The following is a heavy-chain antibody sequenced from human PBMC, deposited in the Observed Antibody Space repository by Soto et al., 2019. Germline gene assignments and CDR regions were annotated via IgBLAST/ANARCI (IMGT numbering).Heavy chain of an antibody. D-gene: IGHD1-1*01. J-gene: IGHJ6*02. CDR1: GGSISSYY. CDR2: IYYSGST. V-gene: IGHV4-59*01. CDR3: ARDNQRSRMGV. Sequence: PSESLSLTCTVSGGSISSYYLSWIRQPPGKGLEWIGYIYYSGSTNYNPSLKSRATISVDTSKNQFSLKLSSVTAADTAVYYCARDNQRSRMGVWGQGTTVTVSS.